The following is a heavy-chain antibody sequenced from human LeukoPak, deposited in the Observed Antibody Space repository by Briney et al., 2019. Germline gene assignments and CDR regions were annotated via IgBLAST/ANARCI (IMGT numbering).Heavy chain of an antibody. CDR3: ARGKEPVAGSLSHFDY. J-gene: IGHJ4*02. D-gene: IGHD6-19*01. CDR2: MNEYGSEI. CDR1: GFIFRDFS. V-gene: IGHV3-7*01. Sequence: PGGSLRLSCSVSGFIFRDFSMSWVRQAPGKGLEWVAKMNEYGSEIFYVDSVKGRFTISRDNGKNSLYLQMNRLRAEDTAVYYCARGKEPVAGSLSHFDYWGQGTLVTVSS.